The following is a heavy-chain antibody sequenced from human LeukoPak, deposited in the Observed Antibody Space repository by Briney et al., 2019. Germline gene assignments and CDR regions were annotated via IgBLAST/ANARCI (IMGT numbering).Heavy chain of an antibody. D-gene: IGHD5-24*01. J-gene: IGHJ5*02. V-gene: IGHV1-46*01. CDR1: GYTFTSNY. CDR2: ISPSGGST. CDR3: ARDNSVRDEAWWFNP. Sequence: ASVKVSCKAFGYTFTSNYMHWVRQAPGQGPEWMGVISPSGGSTTYAQEFQGRVTLTRDMSTSTDYLELSSLRSEDTAVYYCARDNSVRDEAWWFNPWGQGTLVAVSS.